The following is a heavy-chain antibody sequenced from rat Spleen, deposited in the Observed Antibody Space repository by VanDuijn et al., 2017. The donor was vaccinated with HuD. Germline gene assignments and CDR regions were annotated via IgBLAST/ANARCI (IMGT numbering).Heavy chain of an antibody. D-gene: IGHD1-11*01. V-gene: IGHV5-31*01. CDR2: ITHTGDST. J-gene: IGHJ2*01. CDR3: TAGGGYWDY. CDR1: GFTFNNYW. Sequence: EVQLVESGGGLVQPGRSLKLSCITSGFTFNNYWMTWNRQAPGKGLEWVASITHTGDSTYYPDSVKGRIPISKDNAKSTLYLQMNSLRSEDTATYYCTAGGGYWDYWGQGVMVTVSS.